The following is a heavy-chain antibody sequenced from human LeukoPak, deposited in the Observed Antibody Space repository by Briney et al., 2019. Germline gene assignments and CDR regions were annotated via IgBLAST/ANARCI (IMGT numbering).Heavy chain of an antibody. Sequence: SETLSLTCTVSGYSISSGYYWGWIRQPPGKGLEWIGSIYHSGSTYYNPSLKSRVTISVDTSKNQFSLKLSSVTAADTAVYYCARGAPDTIFGVVIPQPGNFDYWGQGTLVTVSS. CDR2: IYHSGST. D-gene: IGHD3-3*01. J-gene: IGHJ4*02. CDR3: ARGAPDTIFGVVIPQPGNFDY. V-gene: IGHV4-38-2*02. CDR1: GYSISSGYY.